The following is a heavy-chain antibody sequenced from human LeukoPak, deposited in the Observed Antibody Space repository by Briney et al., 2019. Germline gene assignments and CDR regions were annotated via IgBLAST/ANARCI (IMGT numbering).Heavy chain of an antibody. CDR1: GGSISSGDYY. CDR3: ARLPRPRAFDI. V-gene: IGHV4-30-4*01. J-gene: IGHJ3*02. Sequence: SETLSLTCTVSGGSISSGDYYWSWIRQPPGKGLEWIGYIYYSGSTYYNPSLKSRVTISVDTSKNQFSLKLSSVTAADTAVYYCARLPRPRAFDIWGQGTMVTVSS. CDR2: IYYSGST.